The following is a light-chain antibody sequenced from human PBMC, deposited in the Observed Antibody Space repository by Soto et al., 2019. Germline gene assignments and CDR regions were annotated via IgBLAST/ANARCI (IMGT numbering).Light chain of an antibody. CDR1: QSVSSK. J-gene: IGKJ5*01. CDR2: DTS. V-gene: IGKV3-15*01. Sequence: EMVMTRSPATLSVSTGERATLSCRASQSVSSKLAWYQQKPGQAPRHLIYDTSTWATGIPARFSGSGSGTEFTLTISSLESEDFAVYYCPQYSNWPPIPFGQGTLLEIK. CDR3: PQYSNWPPIP.